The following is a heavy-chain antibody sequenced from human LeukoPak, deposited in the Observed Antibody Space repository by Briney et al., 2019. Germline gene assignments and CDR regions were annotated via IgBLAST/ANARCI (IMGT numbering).Heavy chain of an antibody. D-gene: IGHD6-13*01. CDR1: GFTFSSYD. Sequence: GGSLRLSCAASGFTFSSYDMNWVRQAPGKGLEWVSYISSSGSTIYYAASVKGRFTISRDNAKTSLYLQMNSMRAEDTAVYYCARDGAYISSSWDEAWYFDLWGRGTLVTVSS. J-gene: IGHJ2*01. CDR2: ISSSGSTI. V-gene: IGHV3-48*03. CDR3: ARDGAYISSSWDEAWYFDL.